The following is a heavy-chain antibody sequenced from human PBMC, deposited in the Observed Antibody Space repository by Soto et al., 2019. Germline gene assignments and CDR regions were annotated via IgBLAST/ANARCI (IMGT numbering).Heavy chain of an antibody. CDR2: IYYSGST. V-gene: IGHV4-31*03. CDR1: GGAINSGGYY. J-gene: IGHJ4*02. D-gene: IGHD3-9*01. CDR3: ALYYDILTGYYRFDY. Sequence: HLQESGPGLVKPSQTLSLSCTVSGGAINSGGYYWSWIRQHPGKGLEWIGNIYYSGSTYYNPSLKSRVTISVDTSKNQFSLKLSSGTAADTAVYYCALYYDILTGYYRFDYWGQGTLVTVSS.